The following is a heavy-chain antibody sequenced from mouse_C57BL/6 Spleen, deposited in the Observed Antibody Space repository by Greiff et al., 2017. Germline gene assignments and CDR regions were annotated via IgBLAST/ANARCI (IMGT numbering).Heavy chain of an antibody. V-gene: IGHV1-64*01. J-gene: IGHJ1*03. CDR1: GYTFTSYW. CDR3: ARSYSNYCWYFDV. CDR2: IHPNSGST. D-gene: IGHD2-5*01. Sequence: VQLQQPGAELVKPGASVKLSCKASGYTFTSYWMHWVKQSPGQGLEWIGMIHPNSGSTNYNEKFKSKATLTVDKSSSTAYMQLSSLTSEDSAVYYCARSYSNYCWYFDVWGTGTTVTVSS.